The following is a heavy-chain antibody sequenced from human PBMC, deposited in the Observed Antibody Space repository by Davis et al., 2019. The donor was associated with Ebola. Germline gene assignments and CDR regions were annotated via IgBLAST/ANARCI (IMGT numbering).Heavy chain of an antibody. CDR2: ISGGSVI. Sequence: PGGSLRLSCAASGFTFSSYGMHWVRQAPGKGLEWVSCISGGSVIYYAASIKGRFTVSRDNAKNSLYLHMNNLRDEDTAVYYCARGWGVVDYWGQGTLVTVSS. J-gene: IGHJ4*02. V-gene: IGHV3-48*02. D-gene: IGHD3-10*01. CDR1: GFTFSSYG. CDR3: ARGWGVVDY.